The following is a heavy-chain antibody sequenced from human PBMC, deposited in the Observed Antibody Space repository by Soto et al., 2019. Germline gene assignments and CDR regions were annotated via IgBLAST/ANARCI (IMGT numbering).Heavy chain of an antibody. D-gene: IGHD3-9*01. V-gene: IGHV4-39*01. CDR2: IYYSGST. J-gene: IGHJ5*02. CDR1: GGSISSSSYY. Sequence: PSETLSLTCTVSGGSISSSSYYWGWIRQPPGKGLEWIGSIYYSGSTYYNPSLKSRVTISVDTSKNQFSLKLSSVTAADTAVYYCARGIYDILTGYREVGGWFDPWGQGNLVTVSS. CDR3: ARGIYDILTGYREVGGWFDP.